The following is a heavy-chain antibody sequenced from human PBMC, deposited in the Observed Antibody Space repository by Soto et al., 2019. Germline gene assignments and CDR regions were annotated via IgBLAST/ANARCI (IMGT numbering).Heavy chain of an antibody. D-gene: IGHD3-22*01. CDR3: AKDRRYYDSSGSLDY. Sequence: ESGGGLVQPGRSLRLSCAASGFTFDDSAMHWVRQAPGKGLEWVSGISWNSGSIVYADSVKGRFTISRDNAKNSLYLQMNSLRAEDTAFYYWAKDRRYYDSSGSLDYWGQGTLVTVSS. CDR2: ISWNSGSI. V-gene: IGHV3-9*01. CDR1: GFTFDDSA. J-gene: IGHJ4*02.